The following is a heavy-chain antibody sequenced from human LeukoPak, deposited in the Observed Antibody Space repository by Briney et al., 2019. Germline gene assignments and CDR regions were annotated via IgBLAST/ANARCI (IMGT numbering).Heavy chain of an antibody. CDR3: AHGTVTPIRYFDY. CDR2: ISGSGGTT. J-gene: IGHJ4*02. V-gene: IGHV3-23*01. D-gene: IGHD4-11*01. CDR1: GGSISSGAYY. Sequence: PSETLSLTCTVSGGSISSGAYYWGWIRQPPGKGLEWVSAISGSGGTTYYADPVKGRFTISRDNSRDTLYLQMNSLRAEDTAVYYCAHGTVTPIRYFDYWGQGTLVTVSS.